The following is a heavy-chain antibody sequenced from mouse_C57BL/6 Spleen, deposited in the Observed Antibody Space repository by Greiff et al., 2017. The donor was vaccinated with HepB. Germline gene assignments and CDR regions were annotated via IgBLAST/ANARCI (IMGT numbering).Heavy chain of an antibody. CDR1: GFSLSTSGMG. J-gene: IGHJ2*01. Sequence: QVTLKECGPGILQSSQTLSLTCSFSGFSLSTSGMGVSWIRQPSGKGLEWLAHIYWDDDKRYNPSLKSRLTISKDTSRNLVFLKITSVDTADTATYYCAREVYGKDVYFDYWGQGTTLTVSS. D-gene: IGHD2-1*01. V-gene: IGHV8-12*01. CDR2: IYWDDDK. CDR3: AREVYGKDVYFDY.